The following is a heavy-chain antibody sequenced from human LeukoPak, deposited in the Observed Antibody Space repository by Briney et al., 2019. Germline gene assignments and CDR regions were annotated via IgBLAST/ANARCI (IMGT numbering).Heavy chain of an antibody. CDR1: GGSIRGASYH. J-gene: IGHJ4*02. CDR2: GEST. CDR3: ARDYWGSLDF. V-gene: IGHV4-39*07. Sequence: PSETLSLTCTVSGGSIRGASYHWGWIRQPPGKGLEWIGYGESTNYNSSLRSRVTISVDRSKSQFSLQLRSLTVADTAVYYCARDYWGSLDFWGRGILVTVSS. D-gene: IGHD7-27*01.